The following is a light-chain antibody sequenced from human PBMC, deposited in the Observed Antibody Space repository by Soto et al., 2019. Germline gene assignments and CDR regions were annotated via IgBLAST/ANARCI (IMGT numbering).Light chain of an antibody. Sequence: IHLTQSPSSLSASVGDRVTITCRASQDIRTYLAWYQQSPGSAPKLLIYLASNLHTGVPSRFSGSGSGTEFTLTISGLQPEDFATYYCQQLDSDPPWMFGQGTRVEIK. CDR3: QQLDSDPPWM. CDR2: LAS. CDR1: QDIRTY. V-gene: IGKV1-9*01. J-gene: IGKJ1*01.